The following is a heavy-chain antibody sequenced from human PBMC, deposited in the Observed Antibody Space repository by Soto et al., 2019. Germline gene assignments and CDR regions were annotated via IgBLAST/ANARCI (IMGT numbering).Heavy chain of an antibody. D-gene: IGHD2-21*01. CDR2: INHSGTT. V-gene: IGHV4-39*01. J-gene: IGHJ6*03. Sequence: SETLSLTCTVSGGSISSSGYYWGWIRQPPGKGLEWIGSINHSGTTHYNPSLRSRVTIFVDTSKNRFSLILSSVTAADTAAFYCARVRPYYYMDVWGKGATVTVSS. CDR1: GGSISSSGYY. CDR3: ARVRPYYYMDV.